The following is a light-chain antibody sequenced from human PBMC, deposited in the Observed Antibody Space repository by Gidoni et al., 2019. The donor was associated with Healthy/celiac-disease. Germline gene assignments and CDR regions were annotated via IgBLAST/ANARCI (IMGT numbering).Light chain of an antibody. V-gene: IGKV1-5*03. CDR1: QRISSC. Sequence: DIQMTQSPSPLSASVGDRVPITFRGSQRISSCLACYQQKPGKAPKLLIYMASSLESGVPSRVSGSGSGTEFTLTISRLQPDDFATYYCQQYNSYSGYTFGQGTKLEIK. J-gene: IGKJ2*01. CDR3: QQYNSYSGYT. CDR2: MAS.